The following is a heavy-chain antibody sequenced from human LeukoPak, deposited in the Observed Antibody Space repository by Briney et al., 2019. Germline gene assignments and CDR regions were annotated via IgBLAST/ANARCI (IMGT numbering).Heavy chain of an antibody. Sequence: SETLSLTCTVSGVSISSYYWSWIRQPPGKGLERIGYIYYSGSTNYNPSLKSLVTISVDTSKNQFSLKLSSVTAADTAVYYCAREGDDIPAFDIWGQGTMVTVSS. J-gene: IGHJ3*02. CDR3: AREGDDIPAFDI. V-gene: IGHV4-59*01. CDR2: IYYSGST. CDR1: GVSISSYY. D-gene: IGHD3-9*01.